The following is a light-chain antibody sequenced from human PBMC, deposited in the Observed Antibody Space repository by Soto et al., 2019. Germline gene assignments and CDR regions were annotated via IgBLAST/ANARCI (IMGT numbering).Light chain of an antibody. V-gene: IGKV3-15*01. Sequence: EIVMTQSPATLSVSPGERATLSCRASQSVSTNLAWYQQKPGQAPGLLIYGASTRATGIPARFSGSGSGTEFTLTISSLQYEDFAVYYCQQYNNWPMYTFGQGTKLEI. CDR1: QSVSTN. J-gene: IGKJ2*01. CDR3: QQYNNWPMYT. CDR2: GAS.